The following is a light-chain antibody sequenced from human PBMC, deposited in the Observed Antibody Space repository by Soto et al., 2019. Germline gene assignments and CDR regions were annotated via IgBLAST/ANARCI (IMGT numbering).Light chain of an antibody. CDR1: QRLLHSNGNIF. Sequence: EIVMTQSPPSLTVTPGKPASISCRSSQRLLHSNGNIFLDWYLQKPGQSPQLLIYLGSNRASGVPDRVSGSGAGTDFTLKISRVEAEDVGVYYCMQALQTPYTFGQGTKLEIK. J-gene: IGKJ2*01. V-gene: IGKV2-28*01. CDR3: MQALQTPYT. CDR2: LGS.